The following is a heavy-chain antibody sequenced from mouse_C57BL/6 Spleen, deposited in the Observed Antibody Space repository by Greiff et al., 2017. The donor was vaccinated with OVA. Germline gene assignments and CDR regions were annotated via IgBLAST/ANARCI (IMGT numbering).Heavy chain of an antibody. V-gene: IGHV1-76*01. J-gene: IGHJ4*01. D-gene: IGHD3-2*02. CDR1: GYTFTDYY. CDR2: IYPGSGNT. Sequence: VQLQQSGAELVRPGASVKLSCKASGYTFTDYYINWVKQRPGQGLEWIARIYPGSGNTYYNEKFKGKATLTAEKSSSTAYMQLSSLTSEDSAVYFCARGQLRPLYAMDYWGQGTSVTVSS. CDR3: ARGQLRPLYAMDY.